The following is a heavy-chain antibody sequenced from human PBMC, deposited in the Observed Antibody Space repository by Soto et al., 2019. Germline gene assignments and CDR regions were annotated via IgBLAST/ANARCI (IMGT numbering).Heavy chain of an antibody. Sequence: GGSLRLSCAASGFTFSSYAMRWVRQAPGKGLEWVSAISGSGGSTYYADSVKGRFTISRDNSKNTLYLQMNSLGAEDTAVYYCAKVTTFCSSTSCYNPLVDYWGQGTLVTVSS. J-gene: IGHJ4*02. CDR3: AKVTTFCSSTSCYNPLVDY. V-gene: IGHV3-23*01. D-gene: IGHD2-2*02. CDR1: GFTFSSYA. CDR2: ISGSGGST.